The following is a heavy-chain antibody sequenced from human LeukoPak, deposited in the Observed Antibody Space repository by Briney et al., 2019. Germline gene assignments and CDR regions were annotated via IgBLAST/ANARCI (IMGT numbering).Heavy chain of an antibody. D-gene: IGHD2-2*02. CDR3: AKGKEPVVPAAISY. CDR1: GFTFDDYA. CDR2: ISWNSGSI. Sequence: GGSLRLSCAASGFTFDDYAMHWVRQAPGKGLEWVSGISWNSGSIGYADSVKGRFTISRDNAKNSLYLQMNSLRAEDTALYYCAKGKEPVVPAAISYWGQGTLVTVSS. J-gene: IGHJ4*02. V-gene: IGHV3-9*01.